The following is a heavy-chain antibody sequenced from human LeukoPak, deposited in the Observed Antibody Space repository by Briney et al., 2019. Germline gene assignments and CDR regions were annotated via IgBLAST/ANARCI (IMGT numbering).Heavy chain of an antibody. J-gene: IGHJ4*02. D-gene: IGHD3-22*01. CDR2: ITSSSSYV. Sequence: KAGGSLRLSCAASGFTFSSYNMNWVRQAPGKRLEWVSSITSSSSYVFYADSVKGRFTISRDNAKNSLYLQMNSLRAEDTAVYYCARDNGVIVVTTPDYWGQGTLVTVSS. CDR3: ARDNGVIVVTTPDY. CDR1: GFTFSSYN. V-gene: IGHV3-21*01.